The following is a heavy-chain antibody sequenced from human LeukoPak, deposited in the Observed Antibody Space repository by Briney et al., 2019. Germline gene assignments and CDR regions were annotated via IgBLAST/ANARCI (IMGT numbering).Heavy chain of an antibody. J-gene: IGHJ5*01. V-gene: IGHV3-23*01. CDR1: GFSFSRFV. Sequence: PGRSLRLSCVGSGFSFSRFVMSWFRQAPGKGLEWVSSVSGGGTSTWYADSVKGRFSISRDDSKNVHFLQMNSLRPEATALYFLAKRITVSAGYSFDSWGQGILVTVSS. D-gene: IGHD6-19*01. CDR3: AKRITVSAGYSFDS. CDR2: VSGGGTST.